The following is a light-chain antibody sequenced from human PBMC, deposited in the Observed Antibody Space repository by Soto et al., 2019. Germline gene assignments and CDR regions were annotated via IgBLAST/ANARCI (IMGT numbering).Light chain of an antibody. J-gene: IGKJ4*01. CDR2: DAS. V-gene: IGKV3-11*01. CDR1: QSVSSY. CDR3: QQRSHWPST. Sequence: EIVLTQSPATLSLSPGERAALSCRASQSVSSYLAWYQQKPGQAPRLLIYDASKRAPGIPARFTGSGSGSDVTLTISSREPEDFAVYFCQQRSHWPSTFGGGTKVEI.